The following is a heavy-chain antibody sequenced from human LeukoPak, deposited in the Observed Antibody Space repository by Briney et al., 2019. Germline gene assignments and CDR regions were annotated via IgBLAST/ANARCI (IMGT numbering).Heavy chain of an antibody. J-gene: IGHJ4*02. D-gene: IGHD2-15*01. CDR1: GFTFSSYG. Sequence: GGSLRLSCAASGFTFSSYGIHWVRQAPGKGLEWVAVISYDGSNKYYADSVKGRFTISRDNSKNTLYLQMNSLRAEDTAVYYCAKEIYCSGGTCYKAFDYWGQGTLVTVPS. V-gene: IGHV3-30*18. CDR3: AKEIYCSGGTCYKAFDY. CDR2: ISYDGSNK.